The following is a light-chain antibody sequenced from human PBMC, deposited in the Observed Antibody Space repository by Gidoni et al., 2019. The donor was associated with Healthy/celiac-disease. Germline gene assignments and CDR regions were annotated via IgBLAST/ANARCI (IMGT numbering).Light chain of an antibody. CDR2: AAS. V-gene: IGKV1-9*01. J-gene: IGKJ4*01. CDR1: QGISSY. Sequence: DIQLTQSPSFLSASVGDRVTIPCRASQGISSYLAWYQQKPGKAPKLLIYAASTLQSGVPSRFSGSGSGTEFTLTISCLQPEDFATYYCPQLNSYPRLTFGGGTKVEFK. CDR3: PQLNSYPRLT.